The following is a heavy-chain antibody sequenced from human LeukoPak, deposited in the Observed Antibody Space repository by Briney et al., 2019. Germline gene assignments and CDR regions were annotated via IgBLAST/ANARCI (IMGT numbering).Heavy chain of an antibody. CDR1: GFTFSSSW. J-gene: IGHJ4*02. Sequence: GGSLRLSCSGSGFTFSSSWMDWVRQVPGKGLVWVSRLDNDASTPYADSVKGRFIISRDSAKNTLYLEMSSLRAEDTAVYYCVRSRGYFDSWGQGTLVIVSA. V-gene: IGHV3-74*01. CDR2: LDNDAST. CDR3: VRSRGYFDS.